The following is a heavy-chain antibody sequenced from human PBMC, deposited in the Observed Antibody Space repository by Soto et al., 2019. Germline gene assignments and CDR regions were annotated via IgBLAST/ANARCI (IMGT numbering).Heavy chain of an antibody. CDR3: AKDAKILDWLPTSYYFDF. CDR1: GLSFSSYA. V-gene: IGHV3-23*01. J-gene: IGHJ4*02. Sequence: EVQVLESGGGLAQPGRSLRLSCAVSGLSFSSYAMTWVRQSPGKGLEWVSSISRSGNSTYSADSVRGRFTISRDNSKNTLYLQMNSLRAEDTAVHYCAKDAKILDWLPTSYYFDFWGQGTLVTVSS. CDR2: ISRSGNST. D-gene: IGHD3-9*01.